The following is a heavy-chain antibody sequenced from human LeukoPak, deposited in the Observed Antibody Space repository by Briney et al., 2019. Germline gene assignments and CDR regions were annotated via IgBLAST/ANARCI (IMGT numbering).Heavy chain of an antibody. CDR3: AREGGTYYYDNGALDI. D-gene: IGHD3-22*01. Sequence: SETLSLTCTVSVGSISSYYWSWIRQPPWKGLEWIGYIYYSGSTNYNPSLKSRVTISVDTSKNQFSLKLSSVTAADTAVYYCAREGGTYYYDNGALDIWGQGTMVTVSS. CDR1: VGSISSYY. V-gene: IGHV4-59*01. CDR2: IYYSGST. J-gene: IGHJ3*02.